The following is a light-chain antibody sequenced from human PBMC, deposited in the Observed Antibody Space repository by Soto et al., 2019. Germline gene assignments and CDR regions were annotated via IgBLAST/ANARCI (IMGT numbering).Light chain of an antibody. J-gene: IGKJ4*01. Sequence: DIQMTPSPSSLSASVGDRVTITCRASQSISSYLNWYQQKPGKAPKLLIYAASSLQRGVPSRFSGSGSGTDFTLTISSLQPEDFATYYCQQSYSTPRNTFGGGTKVEIK. CDR1: QSISSY. CDR3: QQSYSTPRNT. CDR2: AAS. V-gene: IGKV1-39*01.